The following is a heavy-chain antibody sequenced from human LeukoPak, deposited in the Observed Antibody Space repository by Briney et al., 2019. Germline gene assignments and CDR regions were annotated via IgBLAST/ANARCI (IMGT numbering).Heavy chain of an antibody. CDR3: AGGSGSYYNVPHFDY. Sequence: ASVKVSCKASGYTFTSYYMHWVRQAPGQGLEWMGIINPSGGSTSYAQKFQGRVTMTRDMSTSTVYMELSSLRSDDTAVYYCAGGSGSYYNVPHFDYWGQGTLVTVSS. CDR2: INPSGGST. D-gene: IGHD3-10*01. CDR1: GYTFTSYY. J-gene: IGHJ4*02. V-gene: IGHV1-46*01.